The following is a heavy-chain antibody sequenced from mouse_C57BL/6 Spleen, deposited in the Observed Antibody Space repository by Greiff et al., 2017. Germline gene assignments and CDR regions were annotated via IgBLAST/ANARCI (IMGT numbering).Heavy chain of an antibody. CDR2: IWRGGST. V-gene: IGHV2-5*01. D-gene: IGHD1-2*01. CDR3: AKTHYDEGDYYARDY. CDR1: GFSLTSYG. J-gene: IGHJ4*01. Sequence: VQGVESGPGLVQPSQSLSITCTVSGFSLTSYGVHWVRQSPGKGLEWLGVIWRGGSTDYNAAFMSRLSITKDNSKSQVFFKMNSLQADDTAIYYCAKTHYDEGDYYARDYWGQGTSVTVSS.